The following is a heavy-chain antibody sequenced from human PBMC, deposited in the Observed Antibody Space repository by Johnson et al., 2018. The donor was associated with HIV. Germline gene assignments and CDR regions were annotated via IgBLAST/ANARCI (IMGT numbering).Heavy chain of an antibody. CDR2: IYSGGST. D-gene: IGHD6-19*01. Sequence: VQLVESGGGLVQPGGSLRLSCAASGFTVSSNYMSWVRQAPGKGLEWVSVIYSGGSTYYADSVKGRFTISRDNSKNTLYLQMNSLRAEDTAVYYCARSGWYRSYAFDIWGQGTMVTVSS. J-gene: IGHJ3*02. V-gene: IGHV3-66*01. CDR1: GFTVSSNY. CDR3: ARSGWYRSYAFDI.